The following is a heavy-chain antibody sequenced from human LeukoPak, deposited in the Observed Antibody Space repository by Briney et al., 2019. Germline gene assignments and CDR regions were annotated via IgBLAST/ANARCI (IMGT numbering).Heavy chain of an antibody. V-gene: IGHV3-21*01. Sequence: PGGSLRLSCAASGFTFSSYSMNWVRQAPGKGLEWVSSISSSSSYIYYADSVKGRFTISRDNAKNSLYLQMNSLRAEDTAVYYCARVAEGYYDSSGYYPFPEYFQHWGQGTLATVSS. CDR2: ISSSSSYI. J-gene: IGHJ1*01. D-gene: IGHD3-22*01. CDR1: GFTFSSYS. CDR3: ARVAEGYYDSSGYYPFPEYFQH.